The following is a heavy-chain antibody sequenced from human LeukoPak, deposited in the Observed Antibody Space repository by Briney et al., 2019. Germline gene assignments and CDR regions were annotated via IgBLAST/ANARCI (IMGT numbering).Heavy chain of an antibody. CDR1: GYTFTGYY. V-gene: IGHV1-2*02. CDR2: INPYSGGT. CDR3: AREPPQDSSGEFDY. J-gene: IGHJ4*02. D-gene: IGHD6-19*01. Sequence: ASVKVSCKASGYTFTGYYMHWVRQAPGQGLEWMGWINPYSGGTNYAQKFQGRVTMTRDTSISTAYMELSWLRSDDTAVYYCAREPPQDSSGEFDYWGQGTLVTVSS.